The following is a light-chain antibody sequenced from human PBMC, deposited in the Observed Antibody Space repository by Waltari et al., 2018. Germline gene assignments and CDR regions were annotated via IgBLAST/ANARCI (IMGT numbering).Light chain of an antibody. CDR3: QQRSNWPPVT. Sequence: EIVLTQSTATLSLSPGERAPFSCRASQSVSSYLAWDQQKTGQAPRLLIYDASNRATGIPARFSGSGSGTDFTLTISSLEPEDFAVYYCQQRSNWPPVTFGQGTRLEIK. CDR2: DAS. J-gene: IGKJ5*01. CDR1: QSVSSY. V-gene: IGKV3-11*01.